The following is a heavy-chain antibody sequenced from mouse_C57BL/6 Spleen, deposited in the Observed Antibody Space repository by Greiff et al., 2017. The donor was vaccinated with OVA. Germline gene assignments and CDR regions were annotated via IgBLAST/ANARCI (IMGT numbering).Heavy chain of an antibody. CDR3: ARAYYYGSSSSFAY. V-gene: IGHV1-69*01. D-gene: IGHD1-1*01. CDR2: IDPSDSYT. Sequence: QVQLQQPGAELVMPGASVKLSCKASGYTFTSYWMHWVKQRPGQGLEWIGEIDPSDSYTNYNQKFKGKSTLTVDKSSNTAYMQLSSLTSEDSAVYYCARAYYYGSSSSFAYWGQGTLVTVSA. J-gene: IGHJ3*01. CDR1: GYTFTSYW.